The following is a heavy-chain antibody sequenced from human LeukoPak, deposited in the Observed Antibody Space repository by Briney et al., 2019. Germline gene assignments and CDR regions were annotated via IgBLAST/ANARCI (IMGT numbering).Heavy chain of an antibody. Sequence: PGGSLTLPWAASGFTFGSFAMSWVRQAQGKGLEWVSAISGSGGSTSYADSVKGRFTISRDNSKNPLYLQMNSLRAEDTAVYYRAKDLGYYYDSSGSGNWFDPWGQGTLVTDSS. CDR2: ISGSGGST. D-gene: IGHD3-22*01. CDR1: GFTFGSFA. CDR3: AKDLGYYYDSSGSGNWFDP. J-gene: IGHJ5*02. V-gene: IGHV3-23*01.